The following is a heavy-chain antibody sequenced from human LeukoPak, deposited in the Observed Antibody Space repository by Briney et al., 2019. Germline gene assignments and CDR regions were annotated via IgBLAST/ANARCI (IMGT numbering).Heavy chain of an antibody. Sequence: SETLSLTCTVSGGSISSYYWTWIRQPPGKGLEWIGYIHYTGSTNYNRSLRSRVTISVDTSKNQFSLKLSSVTAADTAVYYCARVEEGYGSGRRENYYYYYMDVWGKGTTVTISS. CDR2: IHYTGST. D-gene: IGHD3-10*01. CDR1: GGSISSYY. CDR3: ARVEEGYGSGRRENYYYYYMDV. J-gene: IGHJ6*03. V-gene: IGHV4-59*01.